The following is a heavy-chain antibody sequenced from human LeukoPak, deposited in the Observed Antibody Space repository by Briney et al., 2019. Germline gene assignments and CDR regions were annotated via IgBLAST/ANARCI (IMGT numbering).Heavy chain of an antibody. Sequence: GGSLRLSCAASGFTFSSYSMNRVRQAPGKGLEWVSSISSSSSYIYYADSVKGRFTISRDNAKNSLYLQMNSLRAEDTAVYYCARERDGYNYHFDYWGQGTLVTVSS. CDR2: ISSSSSYI. J-gene: IGHJ4*02. V-gene: IGHV3-21*04. CDR1: GFTFSSYS. CDR3: ARERDGYNYHFDY. D-gene: IGHD5-12*01.